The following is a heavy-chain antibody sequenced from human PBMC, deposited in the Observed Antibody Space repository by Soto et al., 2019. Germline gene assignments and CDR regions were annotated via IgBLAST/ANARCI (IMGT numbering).Heavy chain of an antibody. CDR1: GGSFSGYY. D-gene: IGHD2-2*01. CDR3: ARGGQLLLCGYYYCHVDV. V-gene: IGHV4-34*01. Sequence: QVQLQQWGAGLLKPSETLSLTCAVYGGSFSGYYWSWIRQPPGKGLEWIGEINHSGSTNYNPSLKSRVTRSVDTSTNQISRKLSSVTGAGTAVYDCARGGQLLLCGYYYCHVDVWWKGTTVTVSS. J-gene: IGHJ6*03. CDR2: INHSGST.